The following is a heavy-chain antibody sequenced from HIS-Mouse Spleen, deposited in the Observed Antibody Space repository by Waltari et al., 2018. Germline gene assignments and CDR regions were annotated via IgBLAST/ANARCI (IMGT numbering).Heavy chain of an antibody. CDR3: ARDPRWNDGIDY. CDR1: GGSISSSSYY. Sequence: QLQLQESGPGLVKPSETLSLTCTVSGGSISSSSYYWGWIRQPPGKGLEWIGSFYYSGPTYSNPSIKSRVTISVDTSKNQFSLKLSSVTAADTAVYYCARDPRWNDGIDYWGQGTLVTVSS. D-gene: IGHD1-1*01. CDR2: FYYSGPT. V-gene: IGHV4-39*07. J-gene: IGHJ4*02.